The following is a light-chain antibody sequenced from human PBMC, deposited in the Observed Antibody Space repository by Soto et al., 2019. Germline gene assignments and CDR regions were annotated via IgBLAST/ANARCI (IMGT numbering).Light chain of an antibody. J-gene: IGKJ4*01. CDR3: QQRKYWPPLT. CDR2: DAS. CDR1: HSVNSY. Sequence: EIVLTQSPATLSLSPGERATLSCRASHSVNSYLAWHQHKPGQAPRLLIYDASNRAAGIPARFSGSWSGTDFTLTISSLEPEDFAIYYCQQRKYWPPLTFGGGTKVEIK. V-gene: IGKV3-11*01.